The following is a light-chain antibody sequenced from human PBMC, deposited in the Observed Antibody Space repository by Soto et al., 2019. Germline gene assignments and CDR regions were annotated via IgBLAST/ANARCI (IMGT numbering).Light chain of an antibody. J-gene: IGKJ2*01. CDR2: WAS. CDR3: QQYYSTPYT. CDR1: QSVLYSSNNKNY. Sequence: DIVMTQSPDSLAVSLGERATINCKSSQSVLYSSNNKNYLAWYQQKPGQPPKLLIYWASTRESGVPDRFSGSGSGKDFTLPLSSLQAEDVAVYYCQQYYSTPYTFGQGTKLEIK. V-gene: IGKV4-1*01.